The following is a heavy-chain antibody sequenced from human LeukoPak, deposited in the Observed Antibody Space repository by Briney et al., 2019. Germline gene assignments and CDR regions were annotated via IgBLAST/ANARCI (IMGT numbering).Heavy chain of an antibody. D-gene: IGHD2-15*01. Sequence: ASVKVSCKASGYTFTSYDINWVRQATGQGLEWMGWMNPNSGNTGYAQKFQGRVTMTEDTSTDTAYMELSSLRSEDTAVYYCATSAPGYCSGGSCYSKYYYMDVWGKGTTVTISS. CDR2: MNPNSGNT. V-gene: IGHV1-8*02. CDR3: ATSAPGYCSGGSCYSKYYYMDV. CDR1: GYTFTSYD. J-gene: IGHJ6*03.